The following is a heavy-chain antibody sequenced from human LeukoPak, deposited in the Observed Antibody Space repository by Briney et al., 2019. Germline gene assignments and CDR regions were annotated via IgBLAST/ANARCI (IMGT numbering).Heavy chain of an antibody. D-gene: IGHD3-22*01. CDR2: IKSKTDGGTT. CDR3: TTGYPISMIVPDPYYFDY. Sequence: KPGGSLRLSCAASGFTFNKAWMSWVRQAPGKGLEWVGRIKSKTDGGTTDYAAPVKGRFIISRDDLRKTLYLQMNSLKTEDTAVYYCTTGYPISMIVPDPYYFDYWGPGTLVTVSS. V-gene: IGHV3-15*01. J-gene: IGHJ4*02. CDR1: GFTFNKAW.